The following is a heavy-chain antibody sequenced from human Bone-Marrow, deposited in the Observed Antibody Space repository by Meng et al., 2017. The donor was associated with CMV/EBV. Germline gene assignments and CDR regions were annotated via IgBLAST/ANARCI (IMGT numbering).Heavy chain of an antibody. Sequence: SETLSLTCTVSGGSVSSGGHHWSWIRQSPGRGLEWIGHIYYSGSTNNNPSLKSRVIISVDTSKNQFSLNLSSVTAADTAVYYCARFLEAAGYFDYWGQGTLVTVSS. D-gene: IGHD6-13*01. J-gene: IGHJ4*02. V-gene: IGHV4-61*08. CDR2: IYYSGST. CDR1: GGSVSSGGHH. CDR3: ARFLEAAGYFDY.